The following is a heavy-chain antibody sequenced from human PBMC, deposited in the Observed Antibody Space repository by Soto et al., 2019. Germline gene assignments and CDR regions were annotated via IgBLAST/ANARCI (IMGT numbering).Heavy chain of an antibody. V-gene: IGHV4-59*08. CDR3: ARGTPSPLIVRSSRGPWFDP. D-gene: IGHD2-15*01. J-gene: IGHJ5*02. Sequence: PSETLSLTCTVFGGSISSYYWSWIRQPPGKGLEWIGYMYYGGRTNYNPSLKSRVTISVDTSKMQVSLKLSSVTAADTAVYFCARGTPSPLIVRSSRGPWFDPWGQGTLVTVSS. CDR1: GGSISSYY. CDR2: MYYGGRT.